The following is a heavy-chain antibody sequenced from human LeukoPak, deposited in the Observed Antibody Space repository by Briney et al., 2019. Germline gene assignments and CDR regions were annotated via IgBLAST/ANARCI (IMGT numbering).Heavy chain of an antibody. CDR2: IYYSGST. D-gene: IGHD3-9*01. V-gene: IGHV4-39*01. CDR1: GGSISSSSYY. CDR3: ARHAPVGDILTGYYNPIDY. Sequence: PSETLSLTCTVSGGSISSSSYYWGWIRQPPGKGLEWIGSIYYSGSTYYNPSPKSRVTISVDTSKNQFSLKLSSVTAADTAVYYCARHAPVGDILTGYYNPIDYWGQGTLVTVSS. J-gene: IGHJ4*02.